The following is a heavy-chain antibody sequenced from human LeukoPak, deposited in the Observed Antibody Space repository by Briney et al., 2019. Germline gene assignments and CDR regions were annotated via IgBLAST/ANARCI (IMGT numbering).Heavy chain of an antibody. CDR1: GYTFTSFD. J-gene: IGHJ4*02. D-gene: IGHD7-27*01. V-gene: IGHV1-8*01. CDR2: MKSNNGHT. Sequence: RASVKVSCKASGYTFTSFDFNWVRQATGQGLEWMGWMKSNNGHTGYAQKFQGRVTMTRDTSTSTAYMELSSLTFEDTAVYYCARGPPNWGMVGYWGQGTLVTVSS. CDR3: ARGPPNWGMVGY.